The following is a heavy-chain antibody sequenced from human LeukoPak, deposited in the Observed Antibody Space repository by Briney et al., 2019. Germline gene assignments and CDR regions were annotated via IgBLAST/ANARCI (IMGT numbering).Heavy chain of an antibody. J-gene: IGHJ5*01. CDR2: ISTTSGNI. Sequence: GGSLRLSCAASGFTFSSYSMNWVRQAPGKGLEWVAAISTTSGNIYYADSVKGRFTISRENSKSTLYLQMNSLRAEDTAVYYCAKDRHAPGRYCSSTTCFPFDSWGQGTLVTVSS. D-gene: IGHD2-2*01. CDR3: AKDRHAPGRYCSSTTCFPFDS. V-gene: IGHV3-23*01. CDR1: GFTFSSYS.